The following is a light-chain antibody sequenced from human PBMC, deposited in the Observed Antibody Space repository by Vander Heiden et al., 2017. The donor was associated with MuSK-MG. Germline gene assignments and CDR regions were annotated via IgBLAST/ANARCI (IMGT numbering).Light chain of an antibody. CDR2: DAS. CDR3: QQRSS. Sequence: EIVLTQSPVTLSLSPGERATLSCRASQSVSSYLAWYQQKPGQAPRLLIYDASNRATGIQARFSGSGSGTDFTLTISSLEPEDVAGYYWQQRSSFGQGTKLEIK. CDR1: QSVSSY. V-gene: IGKV3-11*01. J-gene: IGKJ2*03.